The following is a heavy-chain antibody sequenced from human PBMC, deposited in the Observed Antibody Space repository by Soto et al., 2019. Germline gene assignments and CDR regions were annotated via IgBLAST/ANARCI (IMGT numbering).Heavy chain of an antibody. D-gene: IGHD4-17*01. CDR1: GYSFTSYW. CDR3: ARSPYGGKTRYYYYGMDV. J-gene: IGHJ6*02. CDR2: IYPGDSDT. Sequence: GESLKISCKGSGYSFTSYWIGWVRQMPGKGLEWMGIIYPGDSDTRYSPSFQGQVTISADKSISTAYLQWSSLKASDTAMYYCARSPYGGKTRYYYYGMDVWGQGTTVTVSS. V-gene: IGHV5-51*01.